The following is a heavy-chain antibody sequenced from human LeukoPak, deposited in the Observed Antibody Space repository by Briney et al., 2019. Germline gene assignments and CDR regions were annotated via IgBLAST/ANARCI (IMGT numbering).Heavy chain of an antibody. D-gene: IGHD2-21*01. Sequence: PGGSLRLSCAVSGITLSNHGMSWVRQAPGKGLEWVAGISGSGGSTNYADSVKGRFTISRDSPKNTLFLQMNSLRAEDTAVYFCAKRGVVIRVILVGFHREAYYFDSWGQGALVTVSS. CDR3: AKRGVVIRVILVGFHREAYYFDS. J-gene: IGHJ4*02. V-gene: IGHV3-23*01. CDR1: GITLSNHG. CDR2: ISGSGGST.